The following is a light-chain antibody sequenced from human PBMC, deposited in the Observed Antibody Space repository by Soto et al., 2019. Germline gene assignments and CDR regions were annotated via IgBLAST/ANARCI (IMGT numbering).Light chain of an antibody. J-gene: IGLJ3*02. Sequence: QSALTQPASVSGSPGQSITISCTGTSSDIGTYNLVSWYLHHPGNAPKLMIYEATKRPSGVSSRFSGSKSGNTASLTISGLQTEDEADYYCCSYAGGSTLVFGGGTKLTVL. CDR1: SSDIGTYNL. V-gene: IGLV2-23*01. CDR2: EAT. CDR3: CSYAGGSTLV.